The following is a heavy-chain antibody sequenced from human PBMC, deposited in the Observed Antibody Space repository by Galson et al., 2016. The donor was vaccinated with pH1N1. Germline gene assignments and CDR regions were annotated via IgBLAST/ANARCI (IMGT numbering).Heavy chain of an antibody. Sequence: SVKVSCKASGGTFSSYAIGWVRQAPGQGLEWMGGIIPPFGTTNYAQKFHGRVTITADESTSTAYMELSSLRSEDTAVYYCATRGQLRPGPLYYYGRDVWGQGTTVTVSS. CDR1: GGTFSSYA. CDR3: ATRGQLRPGPLYYYGRDV. D-gene: IGHD2-2*01. J-gene: IGHJ6*02. CDR2: IIPPFGTT. V-gene: IGHV1-69*13.